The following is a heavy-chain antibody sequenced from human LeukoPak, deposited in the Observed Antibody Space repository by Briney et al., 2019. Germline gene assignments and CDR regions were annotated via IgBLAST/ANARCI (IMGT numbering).Heavy chain of an antibody. J-gene: IGHJ5*02. CDR2: IGGSGTTR. CDR3: VRDSIGWYRTFDP. Sequence: GGSLRLSCVAPGFSFSTYVMYGVRQAPGKGLEWVSYIGGSGTTRYYADSVKGRFTISRDNAKNSLFLQMNSLRAEDTAVYYWVRDSIGWYRTFDPWGQGTLVTVSS. D-gene: IGHD6-19*01. CDR1: GFSFSTYV. V-gene: IGHV3-48*03.